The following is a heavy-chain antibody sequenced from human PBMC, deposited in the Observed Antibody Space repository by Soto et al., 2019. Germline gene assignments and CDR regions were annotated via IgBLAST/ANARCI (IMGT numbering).Heavy chain of an antibody. CDR3: ARGMAVVGATIVFDY. V-gene: IGHV6-1*01. CDR1: GDSVSSNSAA. CDR2: TYYRSKWYN. Sequence: PSQTLSLTCVISGDSVSSNSAAWNWIRQSPSRGLEWLGRTYYRSKWYNDYAVSVRSRITFNPDTSKNQFSLQLNSVTPEDTAVYFCARGMAVVGATIVFDYWGQGTLVTVSS. J-gene: IGHJ4*02. D-gene: IGHD2-15*01.